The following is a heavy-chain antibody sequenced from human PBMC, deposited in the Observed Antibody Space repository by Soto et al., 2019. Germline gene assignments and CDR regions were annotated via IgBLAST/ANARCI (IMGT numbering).Heavy chain of an antibody. CDR1: GFTFSSYS. V-gene: IGHV3-30-3*01. J-gene: IGHJ4*02. CDR3: ANSPLPDGSSPPYYFDF. CDR2: ISLDGSKK. Sequence: PGGSLRLSCAASGFTFSSYSMHWVRQAPGRGLEWVAVISLDGSKKYYTDSVKGRFTISRDNSRNTLYVQMNNLRPEDTAVYYCANSPLPDGSSPPYYFDFWGQGTQVTVSS. D-gene: IGHD2-15*01.